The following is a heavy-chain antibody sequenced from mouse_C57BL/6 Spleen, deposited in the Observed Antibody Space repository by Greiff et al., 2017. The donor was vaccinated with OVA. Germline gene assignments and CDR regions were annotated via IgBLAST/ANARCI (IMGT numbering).Heavy chain of an antibody. V-gene: IGHV5-9*01. CDR2: ISGGGGNT. CDR3: ARFTTVVAGDYFDY. CDR1: GFTFSSYT. D-gene: IGHD1-1*01. J-gene: IGHJ2*01. Sequence: EVKLVESGGGLVKPGGSLKLSCAASGFTFSSYTMSWVRQTPEKRLEWVATISGGGGNTYYPDSVKGRFTISRDNAKNTLYLQMSGLMSEDTALYYCARFTTVVAGDYFDYWGQGTTLTVSS.